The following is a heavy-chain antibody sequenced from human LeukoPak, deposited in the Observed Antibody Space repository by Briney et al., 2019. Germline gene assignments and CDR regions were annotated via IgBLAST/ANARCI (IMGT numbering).Heavy chain of an antibody. CDR3: AKGPYSSGWYYFDY. D-gene: IGHD6-19*01. J-gene: IGHJ4*02. V-gene: IGHV3-30*18. Sequence: GGSLRLSCAASGFTFGSYGMHWVRQAPGKGLEWVAVISYDGSNKYYADSVKGRFTISRDNSKNTLYLQMNSLRAEDTAVYYCAKGPYSSGWYYFDYWGQGTLVTVSS. CDR1: GFTFGSYG. CDR2: ISYDGSNK.